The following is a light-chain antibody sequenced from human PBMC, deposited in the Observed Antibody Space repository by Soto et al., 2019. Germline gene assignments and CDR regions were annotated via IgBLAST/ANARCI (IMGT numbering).Light chain of an antibody. Sequence: QSALTQPASVSGSPGQSITISCTGTSSDVGGYNYVSWYQQHPGKALKLMIYEVSNRPSGVSNRFSGSKSGNTASLTISGLQAEDEADYYCRSYTSSSTPYVFGTGTKLTVL. CDR1: SSDVGGYNY. CDR2: EVS. CDR3: RSYTSSSTPYV. J-gene: IGLJ1*01. V-gene: IGLV2-14*01.